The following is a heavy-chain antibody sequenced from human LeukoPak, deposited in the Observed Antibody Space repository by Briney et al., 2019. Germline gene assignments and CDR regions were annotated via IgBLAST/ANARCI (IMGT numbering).Heavy chain of an antibody. Sequence: GRSLRLSCAASGFTFSSYAMHWVRQAPGKGLEWVAVISYDGSNKYYADSVKGRFTISRDNSKNTLYLQMNSLRAEDTAVYYCARDLLQQLVPGPLGYWGQGTLVTVSS. J-gene: IGHJ4*02. CDR3: ARDLLQQLVPGPLGY. V-gene: IGHV3-30-3*01. D-gene: IGHD6-13*01. CDR2: ISYDGSNK. CDR1: GFTFSSYA.